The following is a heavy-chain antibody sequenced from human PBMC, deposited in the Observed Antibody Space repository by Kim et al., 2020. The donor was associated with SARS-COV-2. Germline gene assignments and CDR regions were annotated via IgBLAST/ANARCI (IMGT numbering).Heavy chain of an antibody. Sequence: ASVKVSCKASGYTFTSYAMNWVRQAPGQGLEWMGWINTNTGNPTYAQGFTGRFVFSLDTSVSTAYLQISSLKAEDTAVYYCARDGWADCSSTSCYFVWFDPWGQGTLVTVSS. CDR2: INTNTGNP. CDR1: GYTFTSYA. V-gene: IGHV7-4-1*02. D-gene: IGHD2-2*01. J-gene: IGHJ5*02. CDR3: ARDGWADCSSTSCYFVWFDP.